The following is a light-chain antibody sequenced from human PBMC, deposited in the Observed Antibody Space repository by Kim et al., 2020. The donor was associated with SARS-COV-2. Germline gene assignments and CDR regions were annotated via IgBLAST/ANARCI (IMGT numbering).Light chain of an antibody. CDR1: SLRSYY. V-gene: IGLV3-19*01. CDR2: GKN. Sequence: QTVRITCQGDSLRSYYASWYQQKPGQDPVLVIYGKNNRPSGIPDRFSGYSSGNTASLTITGAQAEDEADYYCNSRDSSGNHLVFGGGTQLTVL. J-gene: IGLJ2*01. CDR3: NSRDSSGNHLV.